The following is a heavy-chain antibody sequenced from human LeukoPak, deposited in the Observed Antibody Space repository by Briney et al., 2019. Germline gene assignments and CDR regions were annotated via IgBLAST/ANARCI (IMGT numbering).Heavy chain of an antibody. CDR1: GFIFSTYG. D-gene: IGHD3-10*01. CDR3: VRASGPFDI. V-gene: IGHV3-33*01. Sequence: GGSLILSCAASGFIFSTYGMHWVRQAPGKGPEWVAVIWYDGSDKYYADSVKGRFTISRDNSKNTLFLQMNNLRAEDTAVYYCVRASGPFDIWGQGTMVTVSS. J-gene: IGHJ3*02. CDR2: IWYDGSDK.